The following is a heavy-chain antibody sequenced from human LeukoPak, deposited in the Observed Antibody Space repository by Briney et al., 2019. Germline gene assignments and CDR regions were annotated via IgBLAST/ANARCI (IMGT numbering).Heavy chain of an antibody. V-gene: IGHV3-33*06. CDR2: IWYDGSNK. CDR3: AKETYSSGWYPYFDY. D-gene: IGHD6-19*01. Sequence: PGGSLRLSCAASGFTFSSYGMHWVRQAPGKGLEWVAVIWYDGSNKYYADSVKGRFTISRDNSKNTLYLQMNSLRAEDTAVYYCAKETYSSGWYPYFDYWGQGTLVTVSS. J-gene: IGHJ4*02. CDR1: GFTFSSYG.